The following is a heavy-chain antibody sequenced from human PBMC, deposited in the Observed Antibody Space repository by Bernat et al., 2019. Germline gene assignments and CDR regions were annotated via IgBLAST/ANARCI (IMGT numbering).Heavy chain of an antibody. D-gene: IGHD5-18*01. V-gene: IGHV3-74*01. Sequence: VQLQESGPGLVKPSQTLSLTCTVSGGSISSGGYYWSWIRQHPGKGLEWVSRIKSDGSTTTYADSVKGRLTVSRDNAKNTLYLQMNNLRAEDTAVYFCAREGGYNYGLYWFDLWGQGTLVTVSS. CDR2: IKSDGSTT. CDR1: GGSISSGGYY. J-gene: IGHJ5*02. CDR3: AREGGYNYGLYWFDL.